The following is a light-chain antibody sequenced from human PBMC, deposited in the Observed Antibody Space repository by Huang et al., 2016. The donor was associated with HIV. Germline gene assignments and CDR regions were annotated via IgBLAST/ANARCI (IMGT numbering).Light chain of an antibody. CDR1: QSVSSSY. CDR3: QQYGSSPWT. V-gene: IGKV3-20*01. Sequence: EIVLTQSPVTLSLSPGERATLSCRGSQSVSSSYLAWYQQKPGQAPRLLIFGAASRANGIPDRFSGSGAGTDFTLTISRLEPEDFAVYYCQQYGSSPWTFGQGTKVEIK. CDR2: GAA. J-gene: IGKJ1*01.